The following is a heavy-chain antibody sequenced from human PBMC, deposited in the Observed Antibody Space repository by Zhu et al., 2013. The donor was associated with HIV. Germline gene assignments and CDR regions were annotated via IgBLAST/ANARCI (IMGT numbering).Heavy chain of an antibody. V-gene: IGHV3-33*01. J-gene: IGHJ4*02. D-gene: IGHD1-26*01. CDR2: VWYDGTDK. Sequence: VQLVESGGGVVQPGGSLRLSCAASGFTLSSSGMHWVRQAPGKGLEWVAAVWYDGTDKYYADSVRGRFTISRDNSQNTQHLQMNSLRVEDTAVYYCARSSGSSFDYWGQGTLVTVSS. CDR1: GFTLSSSG. CDR3: ARSSGSSFDY.